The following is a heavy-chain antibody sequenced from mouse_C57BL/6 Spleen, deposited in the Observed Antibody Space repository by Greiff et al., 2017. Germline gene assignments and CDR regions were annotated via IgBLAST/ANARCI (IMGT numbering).Heavy chain of an antibody. Sequence: QVQLQQSGAELARPGASVKLSCKASGYTFTSYGISWVKQRTGQGLEWIGEIYPRSGNTYYNEKVKGKATLTADKSSSTAYMELRSLTSEDSAVYFCARGRTTVVATDYWGQGTTLTVSS. CDR3: ARGRTTVVATDY. V-gene: IGHV1-81*01. CDR1: GYTFTSYG. D-gene: IGHD1-1*01. J-gene: IGHJ2*01. CDR2: IYPRSGNT.